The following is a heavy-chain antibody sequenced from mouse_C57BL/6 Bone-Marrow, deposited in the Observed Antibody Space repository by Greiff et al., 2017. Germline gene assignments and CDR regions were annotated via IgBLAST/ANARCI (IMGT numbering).Heavy chain of an antibody. CDR1: GYTFTSYW. J-gene: IGHJ3*01. D-gene: IGHD4-1*01. CDR2: IYPGSGST. CDR3: AGAGTGFAY. V-gene: IGHV1-55*01. Sequence: VQLQQPGAELVKPGASVTMSCKASGYTFTSYWITWVKQRPGQGLEWIGAIYPGSGSTNYNEQFQSKATLPVDTSSSPAYMQLSSLTSEYAAVYYCAGAGTGFAYGGQGTLVTVSA.